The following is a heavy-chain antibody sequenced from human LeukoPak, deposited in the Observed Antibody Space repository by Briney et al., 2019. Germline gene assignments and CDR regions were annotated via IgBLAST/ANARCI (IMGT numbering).Heavy chain of an antibody. CDR2: ISYDGRNK. V-gene: IGHV3-30*18. CDR1: GFTFSSYG. D-gene: IGHD3-22*01. CDR3: AKQFLRGYYRIDY. Sequence: PGGSLRLSCAASGFTFSSYGMHWVRQAPGKGLEWVAIISYDGRNKYYADSVKGRFTISRDKSMNTLYLQMNSPRAEDTAVYYCAKQFLRGYYRIDYWGQGTLVTVSS. J-gene: IGHJ4*02.